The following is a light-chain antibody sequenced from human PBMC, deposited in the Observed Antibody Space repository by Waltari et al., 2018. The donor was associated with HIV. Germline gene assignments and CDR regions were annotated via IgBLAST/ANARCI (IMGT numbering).Light chain of an antibody. J-gene: IGLJ1*01. CDR2: NGN. V-gene: IGLV3-19*01. CDR3: GSRDSTGSSYV. CDR1: SLRTYS. Sequence: SSDLTQDPAVSVALGQTVRITCQGDSLRTYSAPWYRQKPGQAPILVIFNGNIRPSGIPDRFSGSASGNTASLTITGALAEDEADYYCGSRDSTGSSYVFGPGTEVTV.